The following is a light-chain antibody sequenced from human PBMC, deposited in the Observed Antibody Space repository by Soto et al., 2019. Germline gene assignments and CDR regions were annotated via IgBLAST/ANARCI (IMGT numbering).Light chain of an antibody. Sequence: EIVLTQSPAILSLSPGERVTLSCRASQSVSGHVAWYQQRPGQRPRLLIYDASIRGTGISARFSGSGSGTDYTLTISRLDPEDFAVYYCQWRSNWPSFGAGTKIEVK. CDR2: DAS. V-gene: IGKV3-11*01. CDR3: QWRSNWPS. CDR1: QSVSGH. J-gene: IGKJ4*01.